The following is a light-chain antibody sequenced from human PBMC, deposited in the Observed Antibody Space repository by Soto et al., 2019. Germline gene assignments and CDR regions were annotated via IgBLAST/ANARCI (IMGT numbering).Light chain of an antibody. Sequence: EIVMTQSPATLSVSPGERATLSCRASQSVSSNLVWYQQKPGQAPRLRIYGASTRATGIPARFSGSGSGTEFTLTISSLQSEDFAVYYCQQYLNWLTFGGGTKVEIK. J-gene: IGKJ4*01. V-gene: IGKV3-15*01. CDR3: QQYLNWLT. CDR2: GAS. CDR1: QSVSSN.